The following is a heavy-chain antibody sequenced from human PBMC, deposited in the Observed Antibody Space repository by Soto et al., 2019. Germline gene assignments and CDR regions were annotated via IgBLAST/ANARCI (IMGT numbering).Heavy chain of an antibody. J-gene: IGHJ6*03. CDR1: GDTLTIYG. CDR3: ARDPPSRYYYYMDV. V-gene: IGHV1-18*01. CDR2: ISAYNGNT. Sequence: ASVKVSCKASGDTLTIYGISWVRQAPGQGLEWMGWISAYNGNTNYAQKLQGRVTMTTDTSTSTAYMELRSLRSDDTAVYYCARDPPSRYYYYMDVWGKGTTVTVSS.